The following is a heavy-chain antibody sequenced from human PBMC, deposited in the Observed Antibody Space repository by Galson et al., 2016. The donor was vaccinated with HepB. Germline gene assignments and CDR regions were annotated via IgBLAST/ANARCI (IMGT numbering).Heavy chain of an antibody. CDR3: AKDWNYYNNYYYGFDV. CDR2: ISASSDRA. CDR1: GFTFRNYG. Sequence: SLRLSCAASGFTFRNYGIHWVRQAPGKGLEWVSDISASSDRAYYADSVKGRFTISRDNSKNTLYLQISSLRAEDTAIYYCAKDWNYYNNYYYGFDVWGQGTTVTVSS. D-gene: IGHD3-22*01. J-gene: IGHJ6*02. V-gene: IGHV3-23*01.